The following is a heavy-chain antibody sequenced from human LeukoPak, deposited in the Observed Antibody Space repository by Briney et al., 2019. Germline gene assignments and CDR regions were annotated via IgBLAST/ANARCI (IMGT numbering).Heavy chain of an antibody. CDR3: ARDLPPCYFDY. V-gene: IGHV1-69*04. J-gene: IGHJ4*02. CDR2: IIPILGIA. CDR1: GGIFSSYA. Sequence: SVKVSCKASGGIFSSYAISWVRQAPGQGLEWMGRIIPILGIANYAQKFQGRVTITADKSTSTAYMDLSSLRSEDTAVYYCARDLPPCYFDYWGQGTLVTVCS.